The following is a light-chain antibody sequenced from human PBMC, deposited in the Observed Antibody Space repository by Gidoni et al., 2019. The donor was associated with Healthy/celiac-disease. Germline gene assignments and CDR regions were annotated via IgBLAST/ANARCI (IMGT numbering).Light chain of an antibody. V-gene: IGKV1-5*03. Sequence: DIQLTQSPSPHSASVGNRVTITRRASQRISSWLAWYQQKPGNAPKLLIYTASSLESGVPSRFSGSRAVTEFTLTINSLQPDDFATYYCQQYSGTFGPGTKVDIK. CDR2: TAS. J-gene: IGKJ3*01. CDR1: QRISSW. CDR3: QQYSGT.